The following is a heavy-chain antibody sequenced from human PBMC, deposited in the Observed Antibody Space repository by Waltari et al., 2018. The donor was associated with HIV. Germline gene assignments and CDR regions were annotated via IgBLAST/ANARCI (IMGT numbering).Heavy chain of an antibody. CDR1: GGTFSSYA. CDR3: ARAITGTTGDLRWFDP. CDR2: IIPILGIA. Sequence: QVQLVQSGAEVKKPGSSVKVSCKASGGTFSSYAISWVRQAPGQGLEWMGRIIPILGIANYAQKFQGRGTITADKSTSTAYMELSSLRSEDTAVYYCARAITGTTGDLRWFDPWGQGTLVTVSS. D-gene: IGHD1-7*01. V-gene: IGHV1-69*04. J-gene: IGHJ5*02.